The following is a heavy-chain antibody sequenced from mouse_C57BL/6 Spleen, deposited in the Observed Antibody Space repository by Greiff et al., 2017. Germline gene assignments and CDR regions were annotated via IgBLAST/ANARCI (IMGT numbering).Heavy chain of an antibody. Sequence: EVMLVEPGGGLVKPGGSLKLSCAASGYTFSSYTMSWVRQTPEKRLEWVATISGGGGNTYYPDSVKGRFTISRDNAKNTLYLQMSSLRSEDTALDYCARHRRNCDGFAYWGQGTLVTVSA. V-gene: IGHV5-9*01. J-gene: IGHJ3*01. CDR3: ARHRRNCDGFAY. CDR1: GYTFSSYT. CDR2: ISGGGGNT.